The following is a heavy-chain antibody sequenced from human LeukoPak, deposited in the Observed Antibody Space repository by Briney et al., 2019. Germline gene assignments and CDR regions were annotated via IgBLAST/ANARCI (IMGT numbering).Heavy chain of an antibody. CDR3: TKLRDYFDSSGQFDY. CDR2: ISGGGDGT. Sequence: PGGSLRLSCAASGFTFSNYAMSWVRQTPGKGLEWVSGISGGGDGTYYADSVRGRFTISRDNSKNTLYLQMNSLRAEDTAVYYCTKLRDYFDSSGQFDYWGQGTLVTVSS. D-gene: IGHD3-22*01. CDR1: GFTFSNYA. J-gene: IGHJ4*02. V-gene: IGHV3-23*01.